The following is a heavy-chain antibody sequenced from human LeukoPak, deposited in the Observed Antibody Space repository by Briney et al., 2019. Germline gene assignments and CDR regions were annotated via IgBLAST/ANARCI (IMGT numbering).Heavy chain of an antibody. CDR3: AKDSVVVPAAMVY. Sequence: GRSLRLSCVASGFTFSSYGMHWVRQAPGKGLEWVAVISYDGSNKYYADSVKGRFTISRDNSKNTLYLQMNSLRAEDTAVYYCAKDSVVVPAAMVYWGQGALVTVSS. CDR1: GFTFSSYG. CDR2: ISYDGSNK. D-gene: IGHD2-2*01. J-gene: IGHJ4*02. V-gene: IGHV3-30*18.